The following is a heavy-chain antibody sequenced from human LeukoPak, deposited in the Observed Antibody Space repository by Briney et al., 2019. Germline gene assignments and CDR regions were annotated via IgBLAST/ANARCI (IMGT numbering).Heavy chain of an antibody. Sequence: GGSLRLSCAASGFTVSSNYMGWVRQAPGKGLEWVSAISGSGGSTYYADSVKGRFTISRDNSKNTLYLQMNSLRAEDTAVYYCAKDVSGERFDPWGQGTLVTVSS. CDR2: ISGSGGST. D-gene: IGHD2-15*01. J-gene: IGHJ5*02. CDR1: GFTVSSNY. CDR3: AKDVSGERFDP. V-gene: IGHV3-23*01.